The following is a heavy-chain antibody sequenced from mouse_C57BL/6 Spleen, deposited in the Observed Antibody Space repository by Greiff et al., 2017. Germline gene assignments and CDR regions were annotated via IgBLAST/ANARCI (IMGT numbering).Heavy chain of an antibody. J-gene: IGHJ2*01. CDR1: GFTFSSYA. V-gene: IGHV5-4*01. CDR3: ARDKKAITTVAYYFDY. CDR2: ISDGGSYT. Sequence: EVKLVESGGGLVKPGGSLKLSCAASGFTFSSYAMSWVRQTPEKRLEWVATISDGGSYTYYPDNVKGRFTISRDNAKNNLYLQMSHLKSEDTAMYYCARDKKAITTVAYYFDYWGQGTTLTVSS. D-gene: IGHD1-1*01.